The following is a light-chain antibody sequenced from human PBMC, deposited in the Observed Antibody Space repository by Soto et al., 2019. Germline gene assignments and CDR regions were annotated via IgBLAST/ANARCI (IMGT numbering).Light chain of an antibody. CDR3: QQYDNDSWT. Sequence: DIQMTQSPSTLSASVGDRVIITCRASQSITTWLAWYQQKPGKAPNLLIYKASTLKSGVPSRFSVSGSGTEVTLTISSLQPDDFATYYCQQYDNDSWTFGQGTKVEIK. CDR2: KAS. V-gene: IGKV1-5*03. J-gene: IGKJ1*01. CDR1: QSITTW.